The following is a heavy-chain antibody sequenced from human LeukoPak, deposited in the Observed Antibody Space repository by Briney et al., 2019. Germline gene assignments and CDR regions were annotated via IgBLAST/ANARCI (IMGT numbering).Heavy chain of an antibody. J-gene: IGHJ4*02. CDR2: IWYDGSNK. D-gene: IGHD1-26*01. Sequence: GGSLRLSCAASGFTFSSYGMHWVRQAPGKGLEWVAVIWYDGSNKYYADSVKGRFTISRDNSKNTLYLQMNSLRAEDTAVYYCARDGRSYYPHYYFDYWGQGTLVTVSS. V-gene: IGHV3-33*01. CDR1: GFTFSSYG. CDR3: ARDGRSYYPHYYFDY.